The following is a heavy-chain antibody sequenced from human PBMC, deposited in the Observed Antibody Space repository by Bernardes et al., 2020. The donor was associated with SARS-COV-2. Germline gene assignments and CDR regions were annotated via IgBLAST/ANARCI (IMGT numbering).Heavy chain of an antibody. CDR2: ISYDGSNK. Sequence: GGSLRLSCAASGFTFSSYGMHWVRQAPGKGLERVAVISYDGSNKYYADSVKGRFTISRDNSKNTLYLQMNSLRAEDTAVYYCAKDAARRYSSGWYYYYYGMDVWGQGTTVTVSS. CDR1: GFTFSSYG. V-gene: IGHV3-30*18. J-gene: IGHJ6*02. CDR3: AKDAARRYSSGWYYYYYGMDV. D-gene: IGHD6-19*01.